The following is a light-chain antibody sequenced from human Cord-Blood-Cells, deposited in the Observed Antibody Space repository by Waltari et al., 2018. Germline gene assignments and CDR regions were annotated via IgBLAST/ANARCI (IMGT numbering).Light chain of an antibody. CDR2: QDT. V-gene: IGLV3-1*01. CDR1: KLGDKY. Sequence: SYELTQPPSVSVSPGQTASITCSGDKLGDKYACWYQQKPGQYPVLVIYQDTKRPSGIPERFSGSNSGNTATLTISGTQAMDEADYYCQAWDSSTVVFGGGTNLTVL. CDR3: QAWDSSTVV. J-gene: IGLJ2*01.